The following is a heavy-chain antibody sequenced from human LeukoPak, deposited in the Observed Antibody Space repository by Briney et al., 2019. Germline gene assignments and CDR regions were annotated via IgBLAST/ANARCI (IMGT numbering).Heavy chain of an antibody. CDR1: GSICTIYS. V-gene: IGHV1-18*01. Sequence: GASENLSFTASGSICTIYSINWGRQAPGPGLEWIGWISAYNDNTNYAQKLKGRVTMNTDTSMSTDYMELRSLRSDDTAVYYCTKLAGAYYMDVWGKGPTVTVSS. CDR2: ISAYNDNT. J-gene: IGHJ6*03. D-gene: IGHD6-13*01. CDR3: TKLAGAYYMDV.